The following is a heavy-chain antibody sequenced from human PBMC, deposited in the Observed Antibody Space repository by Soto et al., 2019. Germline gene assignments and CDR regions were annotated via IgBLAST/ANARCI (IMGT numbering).Heavy chain of an antibody. J-gene: IGHJ4*02. D-gene: IGHD4-17*01. Sequence: SGGSLRIACSASGFTFTYAGMSWVRQAPGKGPEWVGRIKSKTDGGTTDYAAPVKGRFTISRDDSKDTLYLQMNSLKIEDTAVYYCTHDYGDYRYYFDYWGPGTLVTVSS. CDR2: IKSKTDGGTT. CDR3: THDYGDYRYYFDY. V-gene: IGHV3-15*01. CDR1: GFTFTYAG.